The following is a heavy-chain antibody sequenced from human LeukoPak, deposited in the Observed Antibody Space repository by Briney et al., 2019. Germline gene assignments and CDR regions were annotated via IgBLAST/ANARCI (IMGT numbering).Heavy chain of an antibody. D-gene: IGHD3-10*01. CDR1: GYTFTGYY. Sequence: GASVKVSCKASGYTFTGYYMHWVRQAPGQGLEWMGWINPNSGGTNYAQKFQGRVTMTRDTSISTAYMELSRLRSDDTAVYYCARVPRRRLLWFGELDYWGQETLVTVYS. CDR3: ARVPRRRLLWFGELDY. J-gene: IGHJ4*02. V-gene: IGHV1-2*02. CDR2: INPNSGGT.